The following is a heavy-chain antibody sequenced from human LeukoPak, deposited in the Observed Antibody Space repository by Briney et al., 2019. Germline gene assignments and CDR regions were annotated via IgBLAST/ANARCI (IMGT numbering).Heavy chain of an antibody. J-gene: IGHJ4*02. D-gene: IGHD2-2*01. CDR2: ITTSGDST. Sequence: PGGSLRLSCAASGFTFSSYAMSWVHQAPGKRLEWVSAITTSGDSTKYADSVKGRFTISRDNSKNTLYVQMNSLRAEDTAVYYCAKDRVVVPAAMLGYWGQGTLVTVSS. V-gene: IGHV3-23*01. CDR3: AKDRVVVPAAMLGY. CDR1: GFTFSSYA.